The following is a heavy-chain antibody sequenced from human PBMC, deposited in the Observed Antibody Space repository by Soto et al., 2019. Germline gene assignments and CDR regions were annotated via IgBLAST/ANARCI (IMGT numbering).Heavy chain of an antibody. CDR3: VREISPPRYNVYNHAVDV. CDR2: ISRSGNTI. D-gene: IGHD3-10*01. CDR1: GFTFRDYY. J-gene: IGHJ6*01. V-gene: IGHV3-11*01. Sequence: QVQLVESGGALVKPGGSLRVSCAASGFTFRDYYMNWIRQPPGKGLEWVAFISRSGNTINYSDAVKGRFTISRDNADNSLFLQMSALRVEDTAVYLCVREISPPRYNVYNHAVDVWGLGTTVTVSP.